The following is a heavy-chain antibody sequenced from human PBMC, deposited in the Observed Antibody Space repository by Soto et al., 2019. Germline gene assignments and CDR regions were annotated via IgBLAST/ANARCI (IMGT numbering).Heavy chain of an antibody. CDR2: MYYNGNI. J-gene: IGHJ5*02. D-gene: IGHD3-16*01. CDR3: ASGGNWFDP. CDR1: GGSISNYY. Sequence: ETLYLNCNVSGGSISNYYWTWVRQSPEKGLEWIGYMYYNGNINYNPSLKSRVTISIDTSKNQFSLTLKSVTAADTAVYYCASGGNWFDPWGQGVLVTVS. V-gene: IGHV4-59*01.